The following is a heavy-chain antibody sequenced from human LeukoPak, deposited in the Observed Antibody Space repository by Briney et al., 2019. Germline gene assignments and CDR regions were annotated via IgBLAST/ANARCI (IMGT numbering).Heavy chain of an antibody. CDR3: ARGKQQLVYDYFDY. CDR2: IYYSGST. V-gene: IGHV4-30-4*08. D-gene: IGHD6-13*01. CDR1: GGSISGGDYY. Sequence: SQTLSLTCTVSGGSISGGDYYWSWIRQPPGKGLEWIGYIYYSGSTYYNPSLKSRVTISVDTSKNQFSLKLSSVTAADTAVYYCARGKQQLVYDYFDYWGQGTLVTVSS. J-gene: IGHJ4*02.